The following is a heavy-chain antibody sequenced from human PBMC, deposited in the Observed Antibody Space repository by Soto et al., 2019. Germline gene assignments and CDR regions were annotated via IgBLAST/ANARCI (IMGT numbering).Heavy chain of an antibody. D-gene: IGHD6-25*01. J-gene: IGHJ6*02. V-gene: IGHV3-30*03. CDR2: ISYDGSNK. Sequence: GGSLRLSCAASGFTFSSYGMHWVRQAPGKGLEWVAVISYDGSNKYYADSVKGRFTISRDNSKNTLYLQMNSLRAEDTAVYYCAIRGAAHYYYYGMDVWGQGTTVTVSS. CDR1: GFTFSSYG. CDR3: AIRGAAHYYYYGMDV.